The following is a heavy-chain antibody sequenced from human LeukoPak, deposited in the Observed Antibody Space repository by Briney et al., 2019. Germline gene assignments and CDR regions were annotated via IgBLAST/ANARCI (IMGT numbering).Heavy chain of an antibody. CDR2: IYYSGST. CDR1: GGSISSYY. CDR3: ARTTEGGYTYDYFYYYYMDV. J-gene: IGHJ6*03. Sequence: PSETLSLTCTVSGGSISSYYWSWIRQPPGKGLEWIGYIYYSGSTDYNPSLKSRVTISVDTSKNQFSLKLSSVTAADTAVYYCARTTEGGYTYDYFYYYYMDVWGKGTTVTISS. D-gene: IGHD5-18*01. V-gene: IGHV4-59*01.